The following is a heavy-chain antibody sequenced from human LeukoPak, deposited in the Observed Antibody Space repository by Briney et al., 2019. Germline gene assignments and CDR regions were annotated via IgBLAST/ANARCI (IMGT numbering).Heavy chain of an antibody. V-gene: IGHV4-4*02. CDR3: ASRSISRPYYFDY. D-gene: IGHD6-6*01. J-gene: IGHJ4*02. CDR2: IYHSGST. Sequence: PSETLSLTCAVSGGSISSSNWWSWVRQPPGKGLEGIGEIYHSGSTNYNPSLKSRVTISVDKSKNHFSLKLSSVTAADTAVYYCASRSISRPYYFDYWGQGTLVTVSS. CDR1: GGSISSSNW.